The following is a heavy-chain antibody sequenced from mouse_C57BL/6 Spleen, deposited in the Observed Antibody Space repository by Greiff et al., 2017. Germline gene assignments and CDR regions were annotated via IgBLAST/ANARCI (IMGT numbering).Heavy chain of an antibody. CDR2: ISSGGSYT. J-gene: IGHJ4*01. CDR1: GFTFSSYG. V-gene: IGHV5-6*01. Sequence: EVQLQQSGGDLVKPGGSLKLSCAASGFTFSSYGMSWVRQTPDKRLEWVATISSGGSYTYYPDSVKGRFTISRDNAKNTLYLQMSSLKSEDTAMYYCARREDYYGSSYYAMDYWGQGTSVTVSS. D-gene: IGHD1-1*01. CDR3: ARREDYYGSSYYAMDY.